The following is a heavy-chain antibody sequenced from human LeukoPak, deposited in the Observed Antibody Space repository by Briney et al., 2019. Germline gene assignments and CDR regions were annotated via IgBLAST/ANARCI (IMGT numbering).Heavy chain of an antibody. CDR2: IYTSGST. D-gene: IGHD5-18*01. Sequence: SETLSLTCTVSGGSISSYYWSWIRQPAGKGLEWIGRIYTSGSTNYNPSPKSRVTMSVDTSKNQFSLQLSSVTAADTAGYYCARVRDTAMGDYFDYWGQGTLVTVSS. CDR3: ARVRDTAMGDYFDY. CDR1: GGSISSYY. J-gene: IGHJ4*02. V-gene: IGHV4-4*07.